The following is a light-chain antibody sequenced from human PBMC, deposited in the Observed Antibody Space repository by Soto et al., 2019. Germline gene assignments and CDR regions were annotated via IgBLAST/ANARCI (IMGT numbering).Light chain of an antibody. CDR3: QQYSSYSRT. CDR2: DAS. V-gene: IGKV1-5*01. Sequence: DIQMTPSLSTLSASVGDRVTITCRASQSSSSWLAWYQQEPGKAPKLLIFDASSLESGIPSRFSGSGSGTEFTLTISSLQPDDFAAYYCQQYSSYSRTFGQGTKVDIK. CDR1: QSSSSW. J-gene: IGKJ1*01.